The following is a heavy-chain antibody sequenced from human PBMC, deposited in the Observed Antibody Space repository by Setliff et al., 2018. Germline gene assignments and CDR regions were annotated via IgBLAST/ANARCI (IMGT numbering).Heavy chain of an antibody. D-gene: IGHD4-4*01. Sequence: ETLSLTCTVSGGSVSNGDYYWGWIRQSPGKXXXXXXXXXXXXXXXXXXXXKSRXXXSVDTSKNQFSLTLGSVTAADTGIYYCARQTTMVTVYRWTGYFDYWGHGSLVTVSS. V-gene: IGHV4-39*01. CDR3: ARQTTMVTVYRWTGYFDY. CDR2: XXXXXXX. J-gene: IGHJ4*01. CDR1: GGSVSNGDYY.